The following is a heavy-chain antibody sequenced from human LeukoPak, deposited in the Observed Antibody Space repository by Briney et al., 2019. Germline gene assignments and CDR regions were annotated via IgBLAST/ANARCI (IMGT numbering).Heavy chain of an antibody. CDR3: ARDLGSTSYDIIGWY. CDR2: ISAYNGNT. D-gene: IGHD3-9*01. Sequence: GASVKVSCKASGYTFTSYCISWVRQAPGQGLEWMGWISAYNGNTNYAQKLQGRVTMTTDTSTSTAYIELRSLRSDDTAVYYCARDLGSTSYDIIGWYWGQGTLVTVSS. V-gene: IGHV1-18*04. CDR1: GYTFTSYC. J-gene: IGHJ1*01.